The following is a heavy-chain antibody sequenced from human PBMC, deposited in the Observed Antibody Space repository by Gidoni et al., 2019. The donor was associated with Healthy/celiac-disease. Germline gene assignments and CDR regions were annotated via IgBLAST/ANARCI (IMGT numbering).Heavy chain of an antibody. CDR3: ARVIRGGSGYYSYYYYGMDV. CDR2: INHSGST. CDR1: GGSFSGYY. V-gene: IGHV4-34*01. D-gene: IGHD3-3*01. Sequence: QVQLQQWGAGLLKPSETLSLTCAVYGGSFSGYYWSWIRKPPGKGLEWIGEINHSGSTNYNPSLKSRVTISVDTSKNQFSLKLSSVTAADTAVYYCARVIRGGSGYYSYYYYGMDVWGQGTTVTVSS. J-gene: IGHJ6*02.